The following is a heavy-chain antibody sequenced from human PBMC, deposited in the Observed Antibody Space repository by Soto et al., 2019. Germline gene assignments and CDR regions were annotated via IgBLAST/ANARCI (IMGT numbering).Heavy chain of an antibody. CDR1: GFTFISSF. CDR3: ARYFRGSGRYFFDY. V-gene: IGHV3-7*03. D-gene: IGHD6-19*01. J-gene: IGHJ4*02. CDR2: INQDGGGT. Sequence: GGSLRLSCVASGFTFISSFMGWVRQAPGKGLEWVANINQDGGGTYYVDSVEGRFTISRDNAKDSLYLQMNSLRGEDTAVYYCARYFRGSGRYFFDYWGQGALVTVSS.